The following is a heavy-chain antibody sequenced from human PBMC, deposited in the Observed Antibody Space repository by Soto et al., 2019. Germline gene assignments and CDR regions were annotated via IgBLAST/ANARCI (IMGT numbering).Heavy chain of an antibody. CDR3: AHRVLRTVFGLVTTTAIYFDF. CDR1: GFSLTTSGVG. J-gene: IGHJ4*02. CDR2: IYWDDDK. D-gene: IGHD3-3*01. V-gene: IGHV2-5*02. Sequence: QITLNESGPTQVKPRQTLTLTCTFSGFSLTTSGVGVGWIRQSPGKAPEWLALIYWDDDKRYSPSLKSRLTITEDTAKNQVVLTMADLEPADTATYYCAHRVLRTVFGLVTTTAIYFDFWGQGTPVAVSS.